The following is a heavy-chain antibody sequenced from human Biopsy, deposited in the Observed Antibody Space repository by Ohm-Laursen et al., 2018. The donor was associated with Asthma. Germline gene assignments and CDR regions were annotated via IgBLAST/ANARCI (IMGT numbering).Heavy chain of an antibody. J-gene: IGHJ4*02. CDR1: GFTFSSYA. CDR2: ISGSGGST. Sequence: GSLRLSCAASGFTFSSYAMSWVRQPPGKGLEWVSAISGSGGSTYYADSVRGRFTISRDYSKNTLYLQMHSLRAEDTAVYYCARGDSSNWSHSYFDYWGQGTLVTVSS. V-gene: IGHV3-23*01. D-gene: IGHD3-22*01. CDR3: ARGDSSNWSHSYFDY.